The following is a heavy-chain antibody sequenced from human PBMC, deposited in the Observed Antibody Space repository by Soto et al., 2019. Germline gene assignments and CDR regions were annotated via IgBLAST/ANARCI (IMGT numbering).Heavy chain of an antibody. CDR3: ARDPTYYDSSGYSLD. CDR2: INHSGST. CDR1: GGSFSGYY. Sequence: SETLSVTCAVYGGSFSGYYWSWIRQPPGKGLEWIGEINHSGSTSYNPSLKSRVTISVDTSKNQFSLKLSSVTAADTAVYYCARDPTYYDSSGYSLDWGQGTLVTVSS. J-gene: IGHJ4*02. V-gene: IGHV4-34*01. D-gene: IGHD3-22*01.